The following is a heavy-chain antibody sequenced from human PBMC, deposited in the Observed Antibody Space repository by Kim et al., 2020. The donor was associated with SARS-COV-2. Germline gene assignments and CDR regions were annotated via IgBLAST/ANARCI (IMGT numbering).Heavy chain of an antibody. CDR1: GLTFSTNG. J-gene: IGHJ4*02. CDR2: ITPDGTIK. CDR3: ARGSYNSPEY. V-gene: IGHV3-30*03. Sequence: GGSLRLSCAVSGLTFSTNGMHWVRQAPGKGLEWVAAITPDGTIKFYADSVKGRFTISRDNSKNTVYLQMDSLRAEDTAIYYCARGSYNSPEYWGRGTLVTVSS. D-gene: IGHD1-1*01.